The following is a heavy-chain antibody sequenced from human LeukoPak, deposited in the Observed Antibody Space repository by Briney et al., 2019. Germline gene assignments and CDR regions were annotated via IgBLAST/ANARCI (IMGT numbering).Heavy chain of an antibody. D-gene: IGHD5-12*01. V-gene: IGHV3-7*01. CDR3: ARGGSSFDY. CDR1: GFSLSGYW. J-gene: IGHJ4*02. CDR2: LHADGSEK. Sequence: GGSLRLSCAASGFSLSGYWMSWVRQAPGKGLEWVARLHADGSEKYYVDSVKGRFTISRDNAKNSLYLQMNSRRVEYTAVYYCARGGSSFDYLGRGTLVTVSS.